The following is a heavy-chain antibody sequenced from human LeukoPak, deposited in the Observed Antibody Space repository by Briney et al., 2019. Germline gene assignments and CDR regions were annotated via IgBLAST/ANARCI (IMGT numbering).Heavy chain of an antibody. CDR1: GFTFSSYE. CDR3: AKGRNEDGDAALNY. D-gene: IGHD4-17*01. V-gene: IGHV3-48*03. J-gene: IGHJ4*02. Sequence: PGGSLRLSCAASGFTFSSYEMKWVRQAPGKGLEWVSYISSSGSTIYYADSVKGRFTISRDNSKNTLYLQMNSLRAEDTAAYHCAKGRNEDGDAALNYWGQGTLVTVSS. CDR2: ISSSGSTI.